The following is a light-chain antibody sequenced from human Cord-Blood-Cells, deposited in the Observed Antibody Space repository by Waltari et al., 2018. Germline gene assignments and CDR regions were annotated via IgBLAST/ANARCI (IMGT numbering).Light chain of an antibody. CDR3: CSYAPWV. CDR2: EGS. Sequence: QSALTQPASVSGSPGQSITIPCTGTSSDVGSSNLVSWYQQHPGKAPKLMIYEGSKRPSGVSNRFSGSKSGNTASLTIAGLQAEDEADYYCCSYAPWVFGGGTKLTVL. CDR1: SSDVGSSNL. V-gene: IGLV2-23*01. J-gene: IGLJ3*02.